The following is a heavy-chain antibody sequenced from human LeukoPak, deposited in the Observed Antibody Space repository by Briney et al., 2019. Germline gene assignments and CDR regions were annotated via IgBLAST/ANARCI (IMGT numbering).Heavy chain of an antibody. CDR2: ISDSGGST. Sequence: GGSLRLSCAASGFTFSSNAMSWVRQAPGKGLEWVSAISDSGGSTYYADSVKGRFTISRDNSKNTLYLQMNSLRAEDTAVYYCAKLIAVAGTDDYWGQGILVTVSS. V-gene: IGHV3-23*01. CDR1: GFTFSSNA. CDR3: AKLIAVAGTDDY. J-gene: IGHJ4*02. D-gene: IGHD6-19*01.